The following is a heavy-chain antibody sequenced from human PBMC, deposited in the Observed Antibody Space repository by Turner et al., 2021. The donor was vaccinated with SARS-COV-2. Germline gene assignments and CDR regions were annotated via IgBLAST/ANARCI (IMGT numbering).Heavy chain of an antibody. CDR3: ARAGTDWLQYYYFDY. Sequence: QVQLQESGPGLVQPSQTLSLTCTVSGGPISSGAYYWSWIRQHPGKGLEWIGYIYYSGSTYYNPSLKSRVTISVDTSKNQFSLKLSSVTAADTAVYYCARAGTDWLQYYYFDYWGQGTLVTVSS. CDR1: GGPISSGAYY. J-gene: IGHJ4*02. V-gene: IGHV4-31*03. CDR2: IYYSGST. D-gene: IGHD3-9*01.